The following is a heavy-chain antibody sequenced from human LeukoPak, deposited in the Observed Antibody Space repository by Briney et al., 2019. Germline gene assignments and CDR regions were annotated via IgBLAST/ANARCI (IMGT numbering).Heavy chain of an antibody. J-gene: IGHJ4*02. CDR2: INPNSGGT. V-gene: IGHV1-2*02. D-gene: IGHD3-16*02. Sequence: ASVKVSCKASGYTFTDYYIHWVRQAPGQGLEWMGWINPNSGGTNYAQKFQGRVTMTRDTSISTAYMELSRLRSDDTAVYYCARDWRDYVWGSYRDYWGQGTLVTVSS. CDR1: GYTFTDYY. CDR3: ARDWRDYVWGSYRDY.